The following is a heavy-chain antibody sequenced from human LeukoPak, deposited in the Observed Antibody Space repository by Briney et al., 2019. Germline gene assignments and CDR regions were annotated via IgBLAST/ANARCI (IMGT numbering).Heavy chain of an antibody. D-gene: IGHD2-2*01. Sequence: SETLSLTCTVSGGSISSSSYYWGWIRQPPGKGLEWIGSIYYSGSTYYNPSLKSRVTISVDTSKNQFSLKLSSMTAADTAVYYCARVPYQLLYYYYYYMDVWGKGTTVTVSS. J-gene: IGHJ6*03. CDR3: ARVPYQLLYYYYYYMDV. CDR2: IYYSGST. CDR1: GGSISSSSYY. V-gene: IGHV4-39*07.